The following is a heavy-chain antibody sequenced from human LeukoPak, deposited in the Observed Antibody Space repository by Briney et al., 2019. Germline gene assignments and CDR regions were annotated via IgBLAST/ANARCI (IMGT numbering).Heavy chain of an antibody. D-gene: IGHD5-24*01. J-gene: IGHJ4*02. CDR2: IYYSGST. CDR3: ARAGMTTIEIDY. V-gene: IGHV4-59*01. Sequence: SETLSLTCTVSGGSISGYYWSWIRQPPGKGLEWIGYIYYSGSTNYNPSLKSRVTISVDTSKNQFSLKLYSVTAADTAVYYCARAGMTTIEIDYWGQGTLVTVSS. CDR1: GGSISGYY.